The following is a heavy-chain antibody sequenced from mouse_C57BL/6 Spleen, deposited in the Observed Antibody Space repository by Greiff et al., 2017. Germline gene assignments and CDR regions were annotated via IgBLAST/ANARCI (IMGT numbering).Heavy chain of an antibody. V-gene: IGHV1-50*01. Sequence: QVQLQQPGAELVKPGASVKLSCKASGYTFTSYWMQWVKQRPGQGLEWIGEIDPSDSYTNYNQTFKGKATLTVDTSSSTAYMQLSSLTSEDSAVYYCARRGVYDGYYVDYAMDYWGQGTSVTVSS. CDR3: ARRGVYDGYYVDYAMDY. J-gene: IGHJ4*01. D-gene: IGHD2-3*01. CDR2: IDPSDSYT. CDR1: GYTFTSYW.